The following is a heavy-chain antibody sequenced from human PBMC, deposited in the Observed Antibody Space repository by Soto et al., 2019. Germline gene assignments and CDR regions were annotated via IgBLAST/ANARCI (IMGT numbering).Heavy chain of an antibody. CDR2: VTRGGSA. J-gene: IGHJ6*02. D-gene: IGHD2-15*01. V-gene: IGHV3-23*01. Sequence: EVQVLESGGGFVQPGGSLRLSCAASGFTFSNYAMTWVRQAPGKGLEWVSGVTRGGSAYYADSVKGRFTISRDNSKNTVFLQMNSLRAEDTAIYYCAKDDCSICNGPAYNLDMDVWGQGTTVTVSS. CDR1: GFTFSNYA. CDR3: AKDDCSICNGPAYNLDMDV.